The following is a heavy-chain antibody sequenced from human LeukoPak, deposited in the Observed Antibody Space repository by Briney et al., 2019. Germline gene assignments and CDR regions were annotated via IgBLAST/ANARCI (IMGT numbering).Heavy chain of an antibody. CDR2: ISGSGGTT. Sequence: GGSLRLSCAASGFTFSNYAMSWVRQAPGKGLEWVSYISGSGGTTFYADSVKGRFTLSRDNSNNALYLQMSSLRAEDTAVYYCAKGSGYNSALNNYWGQGTLVTVSS. V-gene: IGHV3-23*01. CDR3: AKGSGYNSALNNY. CDR1: GFTFSNYA. J-gene: IGHJ4*02. D-gene: IGHD6-19*01.